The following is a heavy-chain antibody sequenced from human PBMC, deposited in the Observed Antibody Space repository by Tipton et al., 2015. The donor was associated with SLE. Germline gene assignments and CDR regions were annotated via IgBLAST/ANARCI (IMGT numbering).Heavy chain of an antibody. CDR2: ISYSGGT. J-gene: IGHJ3*01. D-gene: IGHD6-25*01. CDR3: AKQRPLFQGHDAFDL. CDR1: SGSVSTGCYY. Sequence: TLSLTCTVSSGSVSTGCYYWTWIRQHPGQGLQWIGNISYSGGTYYNPSLKSRLTISVDTSKNLFSLKLSSVTAADTAVYYCAKQRPLFQGHDAFDLWGQGTMVTVSS. V-gene: IGHV4-31*03.